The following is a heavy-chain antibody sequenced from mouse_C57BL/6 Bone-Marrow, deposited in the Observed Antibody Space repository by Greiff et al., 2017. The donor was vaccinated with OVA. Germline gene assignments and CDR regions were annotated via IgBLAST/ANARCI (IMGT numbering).Heavy chain of an antibody. J-gene: IGHJ3*01. V-gene: IGHV1-18*01. CDR2: INPNNGGT. D-gene: IGHD2-3*01. Sequence: VQLQQSGPELVKPGASVKIPCKASGYTFTDYNMDWVKQSHGKSLEWIGDINPNNGGTIYNQKFKGKATLTVDKSSSTAYMELRSLTSEDTAVYYCARDDGYYVPWFAYWGQGTLVTVSA. CDR1: GYTFTDYN. CDR3: ARDDGYYVPWFAY.